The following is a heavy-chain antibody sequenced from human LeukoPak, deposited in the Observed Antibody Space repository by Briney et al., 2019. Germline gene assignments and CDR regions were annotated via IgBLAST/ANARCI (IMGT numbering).Heavy chain of an antibody. J-gene: IGHJ4*02. CDR3: ANLATAGRKGTDY. D-gene: IGHD6-13*01. CDR2: IYYSGST. Sequence: SETLSLTCTVSGGSISSYYWSWIRQPPGRGLEWIGYIYYSGSTNYNPSLKSRVIMSVDTSRNQFSLKLSSVTAADTAVYYCANLATAGRKGTDYWGQGTLGTGSS. CDR1: GGSISSYY. V-gene: IGHV4-59*08.